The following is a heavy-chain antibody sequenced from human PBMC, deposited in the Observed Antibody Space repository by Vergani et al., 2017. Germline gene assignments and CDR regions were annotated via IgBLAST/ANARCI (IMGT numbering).Heavy chain of an antibody. Sequence: QVQLVQSGAEVKKPGASVKVSCKASGYTFTSYYMHWVRQAPGQGLEWMGIINPSGGSTSYAQKFQGRVTMTRDMSTSTAYMELSSLRSEDTAVYYCAADVYDSSGYYYYFDYWGQGTLVTVSS. D-gene: IGHD3-22*01. CDR2: INPSGGST. CDR1: GYTFTSYY. CDR3: AADVYDSSGYYYYFDY. V-gene: IGHV1-46*01. J-gene: IGHJ4*02.